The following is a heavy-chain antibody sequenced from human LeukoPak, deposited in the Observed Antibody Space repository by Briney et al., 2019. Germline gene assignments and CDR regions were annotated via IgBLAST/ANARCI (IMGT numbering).Heavy chain of an antibody. CDR2: INSDGSST. CDR1: GFTFSSYW. J-gene: IGHJ6*03. CDR3: AKQGGYNYYYYMDV. D-gene: IGHD3-22*01. V-gene: IGHV3-74*01. Sequence: GGSLRLSCAASGFTFSSYWMHWVRQAPGKGLVWVSRINSDGSSTSYADSVKGRFTISRDNAKNTLYLQMNSLRAEDTAVYYCAKQGGYNYYYYMDVWGKGTTVTISS.